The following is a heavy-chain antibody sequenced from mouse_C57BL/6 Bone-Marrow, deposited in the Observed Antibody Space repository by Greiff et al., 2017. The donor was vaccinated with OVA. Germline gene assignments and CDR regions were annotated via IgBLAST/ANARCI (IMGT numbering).Heavy chain of an antibody. J-gene: IGHJ3*01. CDR2: IDPNSGGT. Sequence: VQLQQPGAELVKPGASVKLSCKASGYTFTSYWMHWVKQRPGRGLEWIGRIDPNSGGTKYNKKFKSKATLTVDKPSSTAYMQLSSLTSEDSAVYYCARPNWAWFAYWGQGTLVTVSA. CDR3: ARPNWAWFAY. CDR1: GYTFTSYW. D-gene: IGHD4-1*02. V-gene: IGHV1-72*01.